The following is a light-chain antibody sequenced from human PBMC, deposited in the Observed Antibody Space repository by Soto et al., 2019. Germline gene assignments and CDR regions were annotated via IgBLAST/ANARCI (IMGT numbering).Light chain of an antibody. CDR2: AAS. CDR3: QHAHNFPLT. Sequence: DVQMTQSPSSVSSSVGDRVTITCRASQNIGSWLAWYQQKPGKAPKLLIFAASSLQSGVPSRFRGSGSGTDFSLTISSLQPEDFATYYCQHAHNFPLTYGQGTQVEIK. V-gene: IGKV1-12*01. J-gene: IGKJ1*01. CDR1: QNIGSW.